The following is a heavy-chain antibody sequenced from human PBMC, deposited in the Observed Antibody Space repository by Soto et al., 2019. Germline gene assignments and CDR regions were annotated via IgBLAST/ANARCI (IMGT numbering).Heavy chain of an antibody. CDR3: ARGATWQNEPDYYYYYMDV. CDR2: INHSGST. D-gene: IGHD1-1*01. CDR1: GWSFSGYY. J-gene: IGHJ6*03. V-gene: IGHV4-34*01. Sequence: SETLSLTCAVYGWSFSGYYWSWIRQPPGKGLEWIGEINHSGSTNYNPSLKSRVTISVDTSKNQFSLKLSSVTAADTAVYYCARGATWQNEPDYYYYYMDVWGKGTTVTVSS.